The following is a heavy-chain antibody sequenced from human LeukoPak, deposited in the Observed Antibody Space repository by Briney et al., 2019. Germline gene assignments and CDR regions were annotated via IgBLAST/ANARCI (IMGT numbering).Heavy chain of an antibody. J-gene: IGHJ4*02. CDR2: ISGSGGST. CDR1: GFTFSSYA. Sequence: GGSLRLSCAASGFTFSSYAMSWVRQAPGKGLEWVSAISGSGGSTYYADSVKGRFTISRDSSKNTLYLQMNSLRAEDTAVYYCAKDCSSTSCPFDYWGQGTLVTVSS. V-gene: IGHV3-23*01. CDR3: AKDCSSTSCPFDY. D-gene: IGHD2-2*01.